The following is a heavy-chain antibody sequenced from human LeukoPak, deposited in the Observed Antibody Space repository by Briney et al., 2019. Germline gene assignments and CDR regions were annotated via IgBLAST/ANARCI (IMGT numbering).Heavy chain of an antibody. CDR3: ASSTGSGSYYPLFDY. CDR1: GGSISSGSYS. V-gene: IGHV4-61*02. D-gene: IGHD3-10*01. CDR2: IYTSGST. J-gene: IGHJ4*02. Sequence: PSQTLSLTCTVSGGSISSGSYSWRWIRQPAGKGLEWIGRIYTSGSTNYNPSLKSRVTISVDTSKNQFSMKLSSVTAADTSVYYCASSTGSGSYYPLFDYWGQGTLATVSS.